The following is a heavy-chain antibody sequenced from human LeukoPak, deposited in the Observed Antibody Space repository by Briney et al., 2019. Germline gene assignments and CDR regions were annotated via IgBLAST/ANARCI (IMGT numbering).Heavy chain of an antibody. Sequence: ASVKVSCKASGYTFTSYAMNWVRQAPGQGLEWMGWINTNTGNPTYAQGFTGRVVFSLDTSVSTAYLQISSLKAEDTAVYYCARDRVLLWFGESYYFDYWGQGTLVTVSS. J-gene: IGHJ4*02. V-gene: IGHV7-4-1*02. D-gene: IGHD3-10*01. CDR2: INTNTGNP. CDR1: GYTFTSYA. CDR3: ARDRVLLWFGESYYFDY.